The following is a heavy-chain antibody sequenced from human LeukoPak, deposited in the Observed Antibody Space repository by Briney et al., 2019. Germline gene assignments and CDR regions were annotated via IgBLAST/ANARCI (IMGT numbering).Heavy chain of an antibody. CDR2: ISHSGSI. D-gene: IGHD3-3*01. J-gene: IGHJ4*02. V-gene: IGHV4-34*01. Sequence: SETLSLTCAVYGGSFSGYYWIWIRQPPGKGLEWIGEISHSGSINYNPSLKSRVIISVDTSKKQFSLKLSSVTAADTAVYYCARDFTRWGQGTLVTVSS. CDR1: GGSFSGYY. CDR3: ARDFTR.